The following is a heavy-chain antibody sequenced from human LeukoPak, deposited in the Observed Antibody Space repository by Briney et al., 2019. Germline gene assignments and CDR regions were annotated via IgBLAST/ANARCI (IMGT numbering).Heavy chain of an antibody. J-gene: IGHJ4*02. CDR1: DEPFSGYY. V-gene: IGHV4-34*01. CDR2: INRNGNT. D-gene: IGHD3-3*01. CDR3: ARLVPERFFQLNPEGYYDY. Sequence: SETLSLTCAISDEPFSGYYWGWIRQPPGKGLELIGEINRNGNTDYNPSLKSRVSMSIDTSKNQLSLNLISVTAADTAVYYCARLVPERFFQLNPEGYYDYWGQGTLVTISS.